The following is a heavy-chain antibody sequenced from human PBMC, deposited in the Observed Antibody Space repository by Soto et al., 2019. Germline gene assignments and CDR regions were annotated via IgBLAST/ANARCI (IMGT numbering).Heavy chain of an antibody. V-gene: IGHV1-69*12. CDR3: ARVSSAGDYYGMDV. CDR1: EGTFSSYA. Sequence: QVQLVQSGAEVKKPGSSVKVSCKASEGTFSSYAISWVRQAPGQGLEWMGGIIPIFGTANYAQKFQGRVTITADESTSTAYMELSSVRSEDTAVYYCARVSSAGDYYGMDVWGQGTKVTVSS. J-gene: IGHJ6*02. CDR2: IIPIFGTA. D-gene: IGHD3-22*01.